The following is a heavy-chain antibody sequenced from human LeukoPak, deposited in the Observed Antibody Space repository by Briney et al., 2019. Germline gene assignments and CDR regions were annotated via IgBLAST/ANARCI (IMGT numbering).Heavy chain of an antibody. CDR1: GGSFSGYY. V-gene: IGHV4-34*01. D-gene: IGHD1-26*01. CDR3: ARGGRSGSYSFEY. Sequence: PSETLALTCGVCGGSFSGYYWKGLRQPPGKGLEWIGEINHSGSTKYNPALRSRGTISVETAKNQYSLTVTSVTAADAAVYYCARGGRSGSYSFEYWGQGTLVTVSS. J-gene: IGHJ4*02. CDR2: INHSGST.